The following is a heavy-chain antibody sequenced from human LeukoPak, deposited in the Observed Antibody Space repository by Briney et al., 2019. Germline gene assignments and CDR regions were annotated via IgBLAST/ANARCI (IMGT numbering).Heavy chain of an antibody. Sequence: GRSLRLSCAASGFTFSSYAMHWVRQAPGKGLEWVAVISYDGSNKYYADSVKGRFTISRDNSKNTLYLQMSSLRAEDTAVCYCARDQTGSRLFDYWGQGTLVTVSS. CDR2: ISYDGSNK. J-gene: IGHJ4*02. CDR3: ARDQTGSRLFDY. CDR1: GFTFSSYA. V-gene: IGHV3-30*04.